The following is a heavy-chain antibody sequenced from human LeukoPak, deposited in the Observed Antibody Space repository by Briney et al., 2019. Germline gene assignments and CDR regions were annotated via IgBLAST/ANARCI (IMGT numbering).Heavy chain of an antibody. Sequence: ASVKVSCKASGYTFTSYGISWVRQAPGQGLEWMGWISAYNGNTNYAQKLQGRVTMTRNTSISTAYMELSSLRSEDTAVYYCAFFGAAAGKVRRHGMDVWGQGTTVTVSS. V-gene: IGHV1-18*01. CDR2: ISAYNGNT. D-gene: IGHD6-13*01. CDR1: GYTFTSYG. J-gene: IGHJ6*02. CDR3: AFFGAAAGKVRRHGMDV.